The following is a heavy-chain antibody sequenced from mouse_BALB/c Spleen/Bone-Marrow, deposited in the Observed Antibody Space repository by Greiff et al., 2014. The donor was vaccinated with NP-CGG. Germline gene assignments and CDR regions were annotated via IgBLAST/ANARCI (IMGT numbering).Heavy chain of an antibody. V-gene: IGHV2-9*02. D-gene: IGHD1-2*01. Sequence: ESGPGLVSPSQSLSITCTVSGFSLTSYGVHWVRQPPGKGLEWLGVIWAGGSTNYNSTLMSRLSISKDNSKSQVSLKMNSLQTDDTAMYYCARYYYGFLDYWGQGTTLTVSS. CDR1: GFSLTSYG. J-gene: IGHJ2*01. CDR2: IWAGGST. CDR3: ARYYYGFLDY.